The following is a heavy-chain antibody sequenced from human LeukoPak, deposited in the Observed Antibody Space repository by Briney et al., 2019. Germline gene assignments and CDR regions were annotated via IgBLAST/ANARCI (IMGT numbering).Heavy chain of an antibody. Sequence: PSETLSLTCTVSGGSISSYYWSWIRQPPGKGLEWIGYIYYSGSTNYNPSLKSRVTISVDTSKNQFSLKLSSVTAADTAVYYCARQRPLGHYFDYWGQGTLVTVSS. V-gene: IGHV4-59*08. CDR1: GGSISSYY. J-gene: IGHJ4*02. CDR2: IYYSGST. CDR3: ARQRPLGHYFDY.